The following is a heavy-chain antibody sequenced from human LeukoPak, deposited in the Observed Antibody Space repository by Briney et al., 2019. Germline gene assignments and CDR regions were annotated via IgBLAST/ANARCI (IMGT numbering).Heavy chain of an antibody. Sequence: ASVKVSCKASGYTFTSYYMHWVRQAPGKGLEWMGMINPTGGSTSYAQKFQGRVTMTRDTSTSTVYMELSSMRSEDTAVYYCTRWQYYGMDVWGQGTTVTVSS. CDR1: GYTFTSYY. V-gene: IGHV1-46*01. CDR3: TRWQYYGMDV. J-gene: IGHJ6*02. CDR2: INPTGGST. D-gene: IGHD5-12*01.